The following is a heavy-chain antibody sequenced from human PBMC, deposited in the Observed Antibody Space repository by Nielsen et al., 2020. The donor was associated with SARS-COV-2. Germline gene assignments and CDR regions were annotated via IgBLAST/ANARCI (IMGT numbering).Heavy chain of an antibody. CDR3: ARDSYSSADN. Sequence: GGSLRLSCAVSGLPFSHNWFHWVRQAPGEGLVWVARISSDGTATTYADSVRGRFIVSRDNARNTLFLQMHSLRAEDAAVYYCARDSYSSADNWGQGTLVTVSS. J-gene: IGHJ4*02. D-gene: IGHD3-22*01. CDR2: ISSDGTAT. CDR1: GLPFSHNW. V-gene: IGHV3-74*03.